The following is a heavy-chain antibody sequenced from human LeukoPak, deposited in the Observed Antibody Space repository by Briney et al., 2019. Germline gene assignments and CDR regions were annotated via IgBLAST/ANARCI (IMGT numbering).Heavy chain of an antibody. Sequence: SETLSLTCTVSGGSISSGGYYWSWIRQPPGKGLEWIGYIYHSGSTYYNPSLKSRVTISVDRSKNQFSLKLSSVTAADTAVYYCARGIVVVPAALSDAFDIWGQGTMVTVSS. D-gene: IGHD2-2*01. V-gene: IGHV4-30-2*01. CDR3: ARGIVVVPAALSDAFDI. CDR2: IYHSGST. CDR1: GGSISSGGYY. J-gene: IGHJ3*02.